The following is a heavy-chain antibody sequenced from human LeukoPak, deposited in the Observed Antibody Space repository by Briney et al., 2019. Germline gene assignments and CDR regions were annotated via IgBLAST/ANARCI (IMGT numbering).Heavy chain of an antibody. Sequence: ASVKVSCKASGGTFSSYAISWVRQAPGQGLEWMGWISAYNGNTNYAQKLQGRVTMTTDTSTSTAYMELRSLRSDDTAVYYCARDILTGYYLPTSLYYYYGMDVWGQGTTVTVSS. CDR3: ARDILTGYYLPTSLYYYYGMDV. CDR2: ISAYNGNT. CDR1: GGTFSSYA. D-gene: IGHD3-9*01. J-gene: IGHJ6*02. V-gene: IGHV1-18*01.